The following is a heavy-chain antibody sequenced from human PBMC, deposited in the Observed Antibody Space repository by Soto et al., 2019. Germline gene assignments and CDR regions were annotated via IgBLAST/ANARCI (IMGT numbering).Heavy chain of an antibody. D-gene: IGHD4-17*01. V-gene: IGHV1-18*01. CDR3: ARDWVGDLAY. CDR2: ISGYNGDT. CDR1: GYTFTSYG. J-gene: IGHJ4*02. Sequence: QVKLVQSGGEVKQPGASVKVSCKTSGYTFTSYGISWVRQAPGQGLEWMGWISGYNGDTKYVQKFQGRVPLTTDTSTNTAYMEVRSLRSDDTAVYYCARDWVGDLAYWGQGTLVTVSS.